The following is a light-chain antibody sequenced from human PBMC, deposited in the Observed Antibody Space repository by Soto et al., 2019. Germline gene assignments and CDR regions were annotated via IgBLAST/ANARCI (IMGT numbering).Light chain of an antibody. J-gene: IGKJ2*01. CDR3: QQRSHWPYT. Sequence: EVVLTQSPATLSLSPGERATLSCRASQSVSAYLAWYQQKPGQPPRLVIFDASNGATGVPGRFSGSGSGTDFTLTISSLEPEDFAVYYCQQRSHWPYTFGRGTKLEIK. CDR1: QSVSAY. V-gene: IGKV3-11*01. CDR2: DAS.